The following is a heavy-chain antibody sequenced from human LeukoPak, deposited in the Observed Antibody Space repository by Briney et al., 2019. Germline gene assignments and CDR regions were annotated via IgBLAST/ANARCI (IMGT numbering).Heavy chain of an antibody. CDR1: GGSISSYY. CDR3: ARDYGDYAPYDAFDI. CDR2: IYYSGST. J-gene: IGHJ3*02. V-gene: IGHV4-59*01. Sequence: PSETLSLTCTVSGGSISSYYWSWIRQPPGKGLEWIGYIYYSGSTNYNPSLKSRVTISVDASKNQFSLKLSSVTAADTAVYYCARDYGDYAPYDAFDIWGQGTMVTVSS. D-gene: IGHD4-17*01.